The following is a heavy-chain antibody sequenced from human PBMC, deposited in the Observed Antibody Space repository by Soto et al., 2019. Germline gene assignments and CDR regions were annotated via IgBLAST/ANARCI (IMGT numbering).Heavy chain of an antibody. CDR3: AKEKAVTNSGYDAFDI. J-gene: IGHJ3*02. CDR1: GFTFSSYE. V-gene: IGHV3-48*03. Sequence: EVQLVESGGGLVQPGGSLRLSCAASGFTFSSYEMDWVRQAPGKGLEWVAYINSGGSSIYYGDSVKGRFTISRDNAKNSPYLQMNSLRAEDTAVYYCAKEKAVTNSGYDAFDIWGQGTMVTVS. D-gene: IGHD1-1*01. CDR2: INSGGSSI.